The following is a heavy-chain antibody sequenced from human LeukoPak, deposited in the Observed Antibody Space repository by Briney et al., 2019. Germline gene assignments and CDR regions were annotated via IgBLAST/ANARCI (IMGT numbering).Heavy chain of an antibody. CDR3: ARLYGAYVAYFVY. V-gene: IGHV4-39*01. CDR2: IYYSGST. Sequence: SETLSLTCTVSGGSISSSNYYWGWIRQPPGKGLEWIGNIYYSGSTSKNASLRSRVTISVDTSKNQFSLKLSSVTAADTAVFYCARLYGAYVAYFVYWGQGTLVTVSS. CDR1: GGSISSSNYY. J-gene: IGHJ4*02. D-gene: IGHD3-10*01.